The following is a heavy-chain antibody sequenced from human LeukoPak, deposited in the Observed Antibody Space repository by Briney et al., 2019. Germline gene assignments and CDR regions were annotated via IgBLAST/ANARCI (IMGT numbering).Heavy chain of an antibody. V-gene: IGHV4-59*01. D-gene: IGHD6-13*01. CDR2: ISYSGST. Sequence: NTSETLSLTCTVSGCSITNYYWSWIRQPPGKGLEWIGYISYSGSTNYNPSLKSRVTISVDTSKNQFSLKLSSVTAADTAVYYCARTGASSSSWYFDYWGQGTLVTVSS. CDR3: ARTGASSSSWYFDY. CDR1: GCSITNYY. J-gene: IGHJ4*02.